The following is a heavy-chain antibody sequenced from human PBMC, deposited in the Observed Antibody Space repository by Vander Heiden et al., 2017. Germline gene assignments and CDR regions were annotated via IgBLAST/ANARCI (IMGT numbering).Heavy chain of an antibody. V-gene: IGHV4-39*01. J-gene: IGHJ6*02. CDR3: ASGGYCSSTSCYTSVDYYYYYGMDV. CDR1: GGSISSSSYY. Sequence: QLQLQESGPGLVKPSETLSLTCTVSGGSISSSSYYWGWTRQPPGKGLEWIGSIYYSWSTYYNPSLKSRVTISVDTSKNQFSLKLSSVTAADTAVYYCASGGYCSSTSCYTSVDYYYYYGMDVWGQGTTVTVSS. CDR2: IYYSWST. D-gene: IGHD2-2*02.